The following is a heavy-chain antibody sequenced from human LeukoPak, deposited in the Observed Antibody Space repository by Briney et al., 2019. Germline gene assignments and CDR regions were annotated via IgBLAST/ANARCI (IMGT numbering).Heavy chain of an antibody. CDR1: GGSFSGYY. J-gene: IGHJ6*03. Sequence: SETLSLTCAVYGGSFSGYYWSWIRQPPGKGLEWIGEINHSGSTNYNPSLKSRVTIPVDTSKNQFSLKLSSVTAADTAAYYCAIRGGHYYDSSGYYYYMDVWGKGTTVTVSS. D-gene: IGHD3-22*01. V-gene: IGHV4-34*01. CDR3: AIRGGHYYDSSGYYYYMDV. CDR2: INHSGST.